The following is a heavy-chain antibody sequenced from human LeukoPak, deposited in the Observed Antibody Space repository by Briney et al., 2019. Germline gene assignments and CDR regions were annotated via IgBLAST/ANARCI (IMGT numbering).Heavy chain of an antibody. CDR1: GYSFTSYW. CDR3: ASTPTADGGGYDQFDY. V-gene: IGHV5-51*01. Sequence: GESLKISCKGSGYSFTSYWIGWVRQMPGKGLEWMGIIYPGDSDTRYSPSFQGQVTISADKSISTTYLQWSSLKASDTAMYYCASTPTADGGGYDQFDYWGQGTLVTVSS. J-gene: IGHJ4*02. CDR2: IYPGDSDT. D-gene: IGHD5-12*01.